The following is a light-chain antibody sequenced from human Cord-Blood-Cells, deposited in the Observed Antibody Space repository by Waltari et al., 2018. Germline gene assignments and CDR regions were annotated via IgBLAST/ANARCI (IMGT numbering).Light chain of an antibody. CDR1: KLGDKY. CDR3: QAWDSSTVV. V-gene: IGLV3-1*01. CDR2: QVS. Sequence: SYELTQPPSVSVSPGQTASITCSGDKLGDKYACWYQQKPGQSPVLVIYQVSKRPSGSPERFPGSNSGSTATLTISGAQAMDEADYYCQAWDSSTVVFGGGTKLTVL. J-gene: IGLJ2*01.